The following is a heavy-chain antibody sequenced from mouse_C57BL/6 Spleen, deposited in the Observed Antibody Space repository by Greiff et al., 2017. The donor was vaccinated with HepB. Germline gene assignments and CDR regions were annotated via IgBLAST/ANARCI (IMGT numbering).Heavy chain of an antibody. CDR3: ARKGPLRYYFDY. V-gene: IGHV1-26*01. Sequence: EVQLQQSGPELVKPGASVKISCKASGYTFTDYYMNWVKQSHGKSLEWIGDINPNNGGTSYNQKFKGKATLTVDKSSSTAYMQLRSLTSEDSAVYYCARKGPLRYYFDYWGQGTTLTVSS. D-gene: IGHD1-1*01. CDR1: GYTFTDYY. CDR2: INPNNGGT. J-gene: IGHJ2*01.